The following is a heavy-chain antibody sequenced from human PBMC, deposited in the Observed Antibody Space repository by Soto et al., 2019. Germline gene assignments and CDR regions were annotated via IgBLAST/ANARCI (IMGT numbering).Heavy chain of an antibody. CDR1: GFNFPTFW. CDR3: ARRLGRIAAAYAAYCFEY. D-gene: IGHD6-13*01. J-gene: IGHJ4*02. Sequence: PGESLKISCKHSGFNFPTFWIAWVRQMPGKGLEWMGTIYPDDSDTRYSPSFQGQVTISADKSIQTAYLQWGSLKASDSAMYYCARRLGRIAAAYAAYCFEYWGQGTLVTVPS. V-gene: IGHV5-51*01. CDR2: IYPDDSDT.